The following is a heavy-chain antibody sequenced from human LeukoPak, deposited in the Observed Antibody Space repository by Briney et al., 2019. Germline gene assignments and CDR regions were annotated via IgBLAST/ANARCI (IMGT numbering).Heavy chain of an antibody. J-gene: IGHJ3*02. D-gene: IGHD6-13*01. CDR3: ARDLYSSSWPHAFDI. CDR1: GYTFTGYY. CDR2: INPNSGGT. Sequence: GASVKVSCKASGYTFTGYYMHWVRQAPGQGLEWMGWINPNSGGTNYAQKFQGRVTMTRDTSISTAYMELSRLRSDDTAVYYCARDLYSSSWPHAFDIWGQGTMVTVSS. V-gene: IGHV1-2*02.